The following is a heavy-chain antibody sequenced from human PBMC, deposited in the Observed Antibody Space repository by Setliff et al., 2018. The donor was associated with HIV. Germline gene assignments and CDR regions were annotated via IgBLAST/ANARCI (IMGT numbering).Heavy chain of an antibody. CDR2: IYYSGST. Sequence: SETMSLTCTVYGGSSSSSTYYWGWISQPPGKGLEWIESIYYSGSTYYNPSLKSRVTISVDTSKNQFSLKLSSVTAADTAMYYCTRVGTYGVGGWFDPWGQGSLVTVSS. J-gene: IGHJ5*02. CDR1: GGSSSSSTYY. D-gene: IGHD3-16*01. V-gene: IGHV4-39*07. CDR3: TRVGTYGVGGWFDP.